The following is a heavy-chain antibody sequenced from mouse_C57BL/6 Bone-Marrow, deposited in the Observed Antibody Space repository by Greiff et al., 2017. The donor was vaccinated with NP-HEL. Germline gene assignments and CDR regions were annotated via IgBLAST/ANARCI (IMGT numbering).Heavy chain of an antibody. CDR2: IYPGGGYT. CDR3: ARCSDRKDFDY. Sequence: VQLVESGAELVRPGTSVKMSCKASGYTFTNYWIGWAKQRPGHGLEWIGDIYPGGGYTNYIEKFKGKATLTVDKSSSTAYMQFSSLTSEYSASYYCARCSDRKDFDYWGQGTTLTVSS. J-gene: IGHJ2*01. D-gene: IGHD3-2*01. CDR1: GYTFTNYW. V-gene: IGHV1-63*01.